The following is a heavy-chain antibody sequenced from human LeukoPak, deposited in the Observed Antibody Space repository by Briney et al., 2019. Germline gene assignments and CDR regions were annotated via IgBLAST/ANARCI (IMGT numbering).Heavy chain of an antibody. V-gene: IGHV3-33*06. CDR2: IWYDGSNK. D-gene: IGHD5-18*01. J-gene: IGHJ3*02. Sequence: GGSLRLSCAASGFTFSSYGMHWVRHSPGKWLEWVAVIWYDGSNKYYAASVKGRLTISRDNSKNTMYLQMNSLRAEDTAVYYCAKDTRGYSYGHDAFDIWGQGTMVTVSS. CDR3: AKDTRGYSYGHDAFDI. CDR1: GFTFSSYG.